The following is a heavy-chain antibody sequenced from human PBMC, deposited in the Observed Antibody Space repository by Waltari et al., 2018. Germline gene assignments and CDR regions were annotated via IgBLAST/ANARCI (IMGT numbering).Heavy chain of an antibody. D-gene: IGHD3-16*01. CDR2: INPNSGNT. CDR1: GYTFTSYD. V-gene: IGHV1-8*03. Sequence: QVQLVQSGAEVKKPGASVKVSCKASGYTFTSYDINWVRQATGQGLEWMGLINPNSGNTGYAQKFQGRVTITRNTSISTAYMELSSLRSEDTAVYYCASSGPSRLGDAFDIWGQGTMVTVSS. CDR3: ASSGPSRLGDAFDI. J-gene: IGHJ3*02.